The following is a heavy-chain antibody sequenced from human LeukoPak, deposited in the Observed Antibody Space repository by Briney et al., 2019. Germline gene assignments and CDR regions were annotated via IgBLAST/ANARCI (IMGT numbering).Heavy chain of an antibody. J-gene: IGHJ5*02. Sequence: PSETLSLTCTVSGYSISSGYYWGWIRQPPGKGLEWIGSTYHSGSTYYNPSLKSRVTISVDTSKNQFSLKLSSVTAADTAVYYCASSSGWYRDWFDPWGQGTLVTVSS. CDR1: GYSISSGYY. D-gene: IGHD6-19*01. CDR2: TYHSGST. CDR3: ASSSGWYRDWFDP. V-gene: IGHV4-38-2*02.